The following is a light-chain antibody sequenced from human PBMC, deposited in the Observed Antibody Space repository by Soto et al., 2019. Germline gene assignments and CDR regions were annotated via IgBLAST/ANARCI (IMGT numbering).Light chain of an antibody. CDR3: TSWTTITTMI. Sequence: QSALTQPASVSGSPGQSITISCTGTSSDIGAYNFVSWYQQHPGKAPKLMLYDVNIRPSGVSNRFSGSKSGNTASLTISGLQADFDADYYCTSWTTITTMIFGGGTNVTVL. CDR1: SSDIGAYNF. V-gene: IGLV2-14*03. J-gene: IGLJ2*01. CDR2: DVN.